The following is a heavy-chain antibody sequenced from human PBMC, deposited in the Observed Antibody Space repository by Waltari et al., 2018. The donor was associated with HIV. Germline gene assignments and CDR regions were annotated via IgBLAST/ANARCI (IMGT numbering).Heavy chain of an antibody. D-gene: IGHD3-3*01. V-gene: IGHV4-38-2*01. CDR1: GYSISSDDN. J-gene: IGHJ2*01. Sequence: QVQLQESGPGLLKPSETLSLPCVVSGYSISSDDNWGWVRQPPGKGLEWIGSVYHSGSTLHNPSLNSRVTISIDTSKSQFSLKLSSVTAADTAVYFCARAGVVPALFDLWGRGTLVTVSS. CDR2: VYHSGST. CDR3: ARAGVVPALFDL.